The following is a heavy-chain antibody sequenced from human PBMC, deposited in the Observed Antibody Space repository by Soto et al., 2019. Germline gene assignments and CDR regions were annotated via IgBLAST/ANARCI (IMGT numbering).Heavy chain of an antibody. D-gene: IGHD6-6*01. CDR2: IKQDGSEK. Sequence: PGGSLRLACGASGFTFSSYWMSWVRQAPGKGLEWVANIKQDGSEKYYVDSVKGRFTISRDNAKNSLYLQMNSLRAEDKAVYYCARDLLRGIAARPIWFDPWGQGTLVTVSS. J-gene: IGHJ5*02. CDR1: GFTFSSYW. V-gene: IGHV3-7*03. CDR3: ARDLLRGIAARPIWFDP.